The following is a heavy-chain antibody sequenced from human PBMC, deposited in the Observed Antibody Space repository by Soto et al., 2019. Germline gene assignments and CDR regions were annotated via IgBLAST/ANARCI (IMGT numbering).Heavy chain of an antibody. Sequence: SQTLSLTCTVSGGSISSYYWSWIRQPQGKGLEWIGYIYYSGSTNYNPSLKSRVTISVDTSKNQFSLKLSSVTAADTAVYYCARGLWYSSSWYSQGYYYYGMDVWGQGTTVTVSS. CDR3: ARGLWYSSSWYSQGYYYYGMDV. V-gene: IGHV4-59*01. CDR1: GGSISSYY. CDR2: IYYSGST. D-gene: IGHD6-13*01. J-gene: IGHJ6*02.